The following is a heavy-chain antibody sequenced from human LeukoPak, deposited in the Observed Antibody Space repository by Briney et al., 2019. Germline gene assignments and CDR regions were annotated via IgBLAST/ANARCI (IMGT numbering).Heavy chain of an antibody. D-gene: IGHD2-2*01. CDR2: IYYSGST. J-gene: IGHJ4*02. CDR3: AGLIEEEYCSSTSCYLPDY. CDR1: GGSISSSSYY. Sequence: SETLSLTCTVSGGSISSSSYYWGWIRQPPGKGLEWIGSIYYSGSTYYNPSLKSRVTISVDTSKNQFSLKLSSVTAADTAVYYCAGLIEEEYCSSTSCYLPDYWGQGTLVTVSS. V-gene: IGHV4-39*01.